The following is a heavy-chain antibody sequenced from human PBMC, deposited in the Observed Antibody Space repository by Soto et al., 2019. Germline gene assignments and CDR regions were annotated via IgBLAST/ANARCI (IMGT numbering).Heavy chain of an antibody. CDR3: ARPLGSSAGFFTLQYYGMDV. D-gene: IGHD6-13*01. J-gene: IGHJ6*02. Sequence: GGSLRLSCAASGFTFSSYGMHWVRQAPGKGLEWVAVIWYDGSNKYYADSVKGRFTISRDNSKNTLYLQMNSLRAEDTAVYYCARPLGSSAGFFTLQYYGMDVWGQGTTVTVSS. CDR2: IWYDGSNK. V-gene: IGHV3-33*01. CDR1: GFTFSSYG.